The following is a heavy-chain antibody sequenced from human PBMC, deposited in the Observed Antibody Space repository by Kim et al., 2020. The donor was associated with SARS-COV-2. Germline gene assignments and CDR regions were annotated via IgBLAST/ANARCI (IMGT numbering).Heavy chain of an antibody. D-gene: IGHD2-21*02. CDR3: ASPPLYCGGDCYIDY. Sequence: SQTLSLTCAVYGGSFSGYYWSWIRQPTGKGLEWIGEINHSGSTNYNPSLKSRVTISVDTSKNQFSLKLSSVTAADTAVYYCASPPLYCGGDCYIDYWGQGTLVTVSS. V-gene: IGHV4-34*01. CDR1: GGSFSGYY. J-gene: IGHJ4*02. CDR2: INHSGST.